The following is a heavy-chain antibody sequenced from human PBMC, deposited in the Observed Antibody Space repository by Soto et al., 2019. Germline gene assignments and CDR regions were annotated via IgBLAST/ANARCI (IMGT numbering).Heavy chain of an antibody. Sequence: EVQLLESGGGLVQSGGSLRLSFAASGFTFSSYAMSWVRQAPGKGLEWVSGISASGSNTYYADSVKGRFTITRDNSKNTLYLQMNNLRVEDKAVYYCADGGEWSFNFEYWGQGTLVTVFS. D-gene: IGHD3-3*01. J-gene: IGHJ4*02. CDR1: GFTFSSYA. V-gene: IGHV3-23*01. CDR2: ISASGSNT. CDR3: ADGGEWSFNFEY.